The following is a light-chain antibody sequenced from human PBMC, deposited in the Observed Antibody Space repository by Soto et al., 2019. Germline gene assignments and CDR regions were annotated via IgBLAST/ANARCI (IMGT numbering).Light chain of an antibody. CDR1: ENVRTF. CDR2: GAS. V-gene: IGKV3-11*01. J-gene: IGKJ1*01. Sequence: EVVLTQSPATLSLSPGERATLSCRASENVRTFVDWYQQKPGHAPRLLIYGASNRATGIPTRFSGSGSGTDFTLNISNLEHEDFAVYYCQQHSHWPPWTFGQGTRVEIQ. CDR3: QQHSHWPPWT.